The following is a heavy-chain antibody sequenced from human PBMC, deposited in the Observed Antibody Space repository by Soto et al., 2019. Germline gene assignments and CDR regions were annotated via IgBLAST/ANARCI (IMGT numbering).Heavy chain of an antibody. CDR3: ARDLGGDFWSGDLPLLRGGMDV. Sequence: QVQLVQSGAEVKKPGSSVKVSCKASGGTFSSYAISWVRQAPGQGLEWMGGIIPIFGTANYAQKFQGRVTINADESTRTAYMELSSLRSEDTAVYYCARDLGGDFWSGDLPLLRGGMDVWGQGTTVTVSS. V-gene: IGHV1-69*12. D-gene: IGHD3-3*01. J-gene: IGHJ6*02. CDR1: GGTFSSYA. CDR2: IIPIFGTA.